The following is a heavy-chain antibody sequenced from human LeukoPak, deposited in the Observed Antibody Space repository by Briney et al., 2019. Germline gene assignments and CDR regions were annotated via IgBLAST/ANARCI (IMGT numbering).Heavy chain of an antibody. V-gene: IGHV3-23*01. Sequence: GGSLRLSCAASGFTFDSYSMSWVRQAPGKGLEWVSAISGSGGSTYYADSVKGRFTISRDNSKNTLYLQMNSLRAEDTAVYYCAFPGDGYNRYYFDYWGQGTLVTVSS. J-gene: IGHJ4*02. D-gene: IGHD5-24*01. CDR1: GFTFDSYS. CDR3: AFPGDGYNRYYFDY. CDR2: ISGSGGST.